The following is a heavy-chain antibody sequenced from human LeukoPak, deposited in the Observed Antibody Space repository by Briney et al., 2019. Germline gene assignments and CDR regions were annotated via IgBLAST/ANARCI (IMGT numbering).Heavy chain of an antibody. Sequence: ASVRVSCKASGYTFTSHYIHWVRQAPGQGLEWMGIINPSGGSTSYAQMFQGRVTMTRDTSTSTVYMELSSLRSEDTAVYYCARDRGGNTYWFEPWGQGTLATVSS. V-gene: IGHV1-46*01. CDR2: INPSGGST. CDR3: ARDRGGNTYWFEP. J-gene: IGHJ5*02. D-gene: IGHD4-23*01. CDR1: GYTFTSHY.